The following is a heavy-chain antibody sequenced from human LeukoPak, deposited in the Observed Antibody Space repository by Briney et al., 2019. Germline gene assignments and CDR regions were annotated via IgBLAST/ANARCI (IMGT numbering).Heavy chain of an antibody. V-gene: IGHV4-59*12. Sequence: SETLSLTCTVSGGSISSYYWSWIRQPPGKALEWIGYIYYSGSTNYNPSLKSRVTISVDTSKNQFSLKLSSVTAADTAVYYCARAGSWYGYFDPWGQGTLVTVSS. J-gene: IGHJ5*02. CDR3: ARAGSWYGYFDP. D-gene: IGHD6-13*01. CDR1: GGSISSYY. CDR2: IYYSGST.